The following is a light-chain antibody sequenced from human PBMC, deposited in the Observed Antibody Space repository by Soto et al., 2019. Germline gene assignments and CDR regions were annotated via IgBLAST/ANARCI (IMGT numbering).Light chain of an antibody. CDR3: QQCGSSLWT. Sequence: EIVMAQSPATLSVSPGERATLSCRASESVGSNLAWYQQKPGQAPRLLIHGASKRATGIPAGFSGSGSGTEFTLTISSPQSEDFAVYYCQQCGSSLWTFGQGTKV. J-gene: IGKJ1*01. V-gene: IGKV3-15*01. CDR1: ESVGSN. CDR2: GAS.